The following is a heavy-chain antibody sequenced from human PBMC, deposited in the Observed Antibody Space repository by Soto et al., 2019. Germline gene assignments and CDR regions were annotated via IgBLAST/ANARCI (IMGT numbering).Heavy chain of an antibody. Sequence: QVQLVQSGAEVKKPGASVKVSCKASGYTFTSYGISWVRQAPGQGLEWMGWISAYNGNRNYAQKLQGRVTMTTDTSTSTAYMELRRLRSDDTAVYYCARDHYSGSGWYSWFDPWGQGTLVTVSS. CDR3: ARDHYSGSGWYSWFDP. CDR2: ISAYNGNR. V-gene: IGHV1-18*01. CDR1: GYTFTSYG. D-gene: IGHD6-19*01. J-gene: IGHJ5*02.